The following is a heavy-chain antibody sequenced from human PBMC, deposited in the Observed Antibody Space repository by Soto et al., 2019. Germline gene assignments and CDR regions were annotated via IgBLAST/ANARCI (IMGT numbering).Heavy chain of an antibody. V-gene: IGHV1-2*02. D-gene: IGHD1-26*01. J-gene: IGHJ6*02. CDR2: INPNSGDT. CDR1: GYTFTGYY. CDR3: AKGGAIVAAGTRVYLYNAMDV. Sequence: ASVKVSCKASGYTFTGYYVHWVRQAPGQGLEWMGWINPNSGDTYLAQRFQGRVTMNRDTSIGTAYMELRGLTSDATAEYYCAKGGAIVAAGTRVYLYNAMDVWGQGTTVTVSS.